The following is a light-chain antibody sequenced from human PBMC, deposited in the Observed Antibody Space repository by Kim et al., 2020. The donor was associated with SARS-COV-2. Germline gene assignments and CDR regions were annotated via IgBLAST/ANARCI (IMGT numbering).Light chain of an antibody. J-gene: IGLJ3*02. V-gene: IGLV3-19*01. CDR2: GEN. Sequence: ALGQTVRNTCQGDSLRSYYASWYQQKPGQAPLLVIYGENNRPSGIPDRFSGSRSGNTVSLTITGAQAEDEADYYCQARDIGGSQVVFGGGTQLTVL. CDR3: QARDIGGSQVV. CDR1: SLRSYY.